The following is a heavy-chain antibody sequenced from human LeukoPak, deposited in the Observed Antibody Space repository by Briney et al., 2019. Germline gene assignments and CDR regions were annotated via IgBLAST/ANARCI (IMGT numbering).Heavy chain of an antibody. V-gene: IGHV4-34*01. CDR3: ARGYCRGDSCYSGDY. D-gene: IGHD2-15*01. CDR2: INHSGST. Sequence: SETLSLTCAVYGGSFSGYYWSWIRQPPGKGLEWIGEINHSGSTNYNPSLKSRVTMSIDTSKKQFSLKLSSVTAADTAVYYCARGYCRGDSCYSGDYWGQGILVTVSS. J-gene: IGHJ4*02. CDR1: GGSFSGYY.